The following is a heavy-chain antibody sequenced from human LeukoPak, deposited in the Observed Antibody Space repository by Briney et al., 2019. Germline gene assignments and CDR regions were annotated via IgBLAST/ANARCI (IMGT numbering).Heavy chain of an antibody. J-gene: IGHJ5*02. Sequence: SQTLSLTCAISGGSVSSNSAAWHWIRQSPSRGLEWLGRTYYRSKWYNDYAVSVKSRITINPDTSKNQFSLQLNSVTPEDTAVYACATDDEELLGSDWFAPWGQGTLVTVSS. CDR1: GGSVSSNSAA. D-gene: IGHD3-22*01. CDR3: ATDDEELLGSDWFAP. CDR2: TYYRSKWYN. V-gene: IGHV6-1*01.